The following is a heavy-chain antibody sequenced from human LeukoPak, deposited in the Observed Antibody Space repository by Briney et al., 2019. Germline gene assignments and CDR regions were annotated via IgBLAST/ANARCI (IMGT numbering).Heavy chain of an antibody. Sequence: GASVKVSCKASGYTFTDYYMHWVQQAPGKGLEWMGRVDPEDGETIYAEKFQGRVTITADTSTDTAYMELSSLRSEDTAVYYCAVLDIVVVPAAIPFIDYWGQGTLVTVSS. CDR3: AVLDIVVVPAAIPFIDY. D-gene: IGHD2-2*01. CDR1: GYTFTDYY. V-gene: IGHV1-69-2*01. J-gene: IGHJ4*02. CDR2: VDPEDGET.